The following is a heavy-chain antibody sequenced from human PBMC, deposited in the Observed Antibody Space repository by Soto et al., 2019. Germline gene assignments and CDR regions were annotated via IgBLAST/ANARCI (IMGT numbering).Heavy chain of an antibody. Sequence: QVQLVESGGGVVQPGTSLRLSCVGSGFTFRSYVIHWVRQAPGKGLEWVALTSYDGSGKYYGDSVRGRSTISRDNSRNTVDLQMDSLRLEDTALYYCARWGTTGGLDVWGQGTLVSVSS. V-gene: IGHV3-30*19. CDR3: ARWGTTGGLDV. J-gene: IGHJ1*01. CDR1: GFTFRSYV. D-gene: IGHD3-16*01. CDR2: TSYDGSGK.